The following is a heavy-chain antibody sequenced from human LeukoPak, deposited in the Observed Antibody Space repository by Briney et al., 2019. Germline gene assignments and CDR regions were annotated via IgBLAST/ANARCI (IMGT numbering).Heavy chain of an antibody. CDR3: ARERRSGSYYYFDY. D-gene: IGHD1-26*01. CDR2: VYYSGST. Sequence: SETLSLTCSVSGDSISSYYWSWIRQPPGKGLEWIAYVYYSGSTNYNPSLKSRVTISVDTSKKQFSPRLSSVTAADTAVYYCARERRSGSYYYFDYWGQGTLVTVSS. J-gene: IGHJ4*02. CDR1: GDSISSYY. V-gene: IGHV4-59*01.